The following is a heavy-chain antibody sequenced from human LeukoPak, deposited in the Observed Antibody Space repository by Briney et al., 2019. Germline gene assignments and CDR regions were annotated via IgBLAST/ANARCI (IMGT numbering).Heavy chain of an antibody. D-gene: IGHD2-2*01. CDR3: ARVDPNQLLWVALSY. V-gene: IGHV1-24*01. J-gene: IGHJ4*02. Sequence: ASVKVSCKVSGYTLTELSMHWVRQAPGKGLEWMGGFDPEDGETIYAQKFQGRVTMTEDTSTDTAYMELGSLRSEDTAVYYCARVDPNQLLWVALSYWGQGTLVTVSS. CDR2: FDPEDGET. CDR1: GYTLTELS.